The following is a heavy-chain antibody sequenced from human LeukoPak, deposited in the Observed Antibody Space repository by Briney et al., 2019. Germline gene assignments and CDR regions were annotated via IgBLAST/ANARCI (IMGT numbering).Heavy chain of an antibody. Sequence: GGSLRLSCAASGFTFSSYAMSWVRQAPGKGLEWVANIKQDGSEKYYVDSVKGRFTISRDNAKNSLYLQMNSLRAEDTAVYYCARDRGNSGYDIHDYWGLGTLVTVSS. CDR1: GFTFSSYA. CDR3: ARDRGNSGYDIHDY. V-gene: IGHV3-7*03. J-gene: IGHJ4*02. D-gene: IGHD5-12*01. CDR2: IKQDGSEK.